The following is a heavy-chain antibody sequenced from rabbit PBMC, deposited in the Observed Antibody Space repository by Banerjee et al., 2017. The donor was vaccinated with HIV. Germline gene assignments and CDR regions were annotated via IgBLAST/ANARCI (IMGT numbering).Heavy chain of an antibody. CDR2: IYAGSSGST. CDR3: AREEGYAGYGYALNL. D-gene: IGHD6-1*01. Sequence: QSLEESGGDLVKPGASLTLTCTASGFSFSSSYYMCWVRQAPGKGLEWIACIYAGSSGSTYYASWAKGRFTISKTSSTTVTLQMTSLTAADTATYFCAREEGYAGYGYALNLWGPGTLVTVS. J-gene: IGHJ4*01. V-gene: IGHV1S40*01. CDR1: GFSFSSSYY.